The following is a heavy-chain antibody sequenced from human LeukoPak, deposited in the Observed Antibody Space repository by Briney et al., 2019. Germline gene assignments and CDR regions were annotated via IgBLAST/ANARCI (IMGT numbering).Heavy chain of an antibody. Sequence: PSETLSLTCTVSGGSISSYYWSWIRQPPGKGLEWIGYIYYSGSTNYNPSLKSRVTISVDTSKNQFSLKLSSVTAADTAMYYCARDTSYGPSGPWGQGTLVTVSS. D-gene: IGHD5-18*01. CDR2: IYYSGST. J-gene: IGHJ5*02. CDR3: ARDTSYGPSGP. V-gene: IGHV4-59*01. CDR1: GGSISSYY.